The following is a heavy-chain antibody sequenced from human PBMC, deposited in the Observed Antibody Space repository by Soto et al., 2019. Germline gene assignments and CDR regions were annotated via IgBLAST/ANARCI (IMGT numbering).Heavy chain of an antibody. CDR1: GGTFSSYT. D-gene: IGHD4-17*01. CDR3: ASRVPLTVTTKVLDY. J-gene: IGHJ4*02. V-gene: IGHV1-69*02. Sequence: GASVKVSCKASGGTFSSYTISWVRQAPGQGLEWMGRIIPILGIANYAQKFQGRVTITADKSTSTAYMELSSLRSEDTAVYYCASRVPLTVTTKVLDYWGQGTLVTVSS. CDR2: IIPILGIA.